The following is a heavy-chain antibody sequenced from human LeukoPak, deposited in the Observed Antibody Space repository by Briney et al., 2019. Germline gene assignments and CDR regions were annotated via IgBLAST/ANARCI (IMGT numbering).Heavy chain of an antibody. CDR2: IKQDGSEK. J-gene: IGHJ4*02. CDR1: GFTFSSYW. CDR3: ARVLNSSSRYQAFPY. V-gene: IGHV3-7*01. D-gene: IGHD2-15*01. Sequence: PGGSLRLSCAASGFTFSSYWMTWVRQAPGKGLEWVANIKQDGSEKYYVDSVKGRFTIFRDNAKNSLYLQMNSLRGEDTALYYCARVLNSSSRYQAFPYWGQGTLVTVS.